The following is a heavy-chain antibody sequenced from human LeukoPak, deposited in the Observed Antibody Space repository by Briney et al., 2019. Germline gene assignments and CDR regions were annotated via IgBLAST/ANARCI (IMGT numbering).Heavy chain of an antibody. CDR1: GFIVSDNY. D-gene: IGHD5-18*01. CDR2: IYSAGTT. Sequence: PGGSLRLSCAASGFIVSDNYISWVRQAPGKGLEWVALIYSAGTTHADSVRGRFTISRDKSKNMLYLQMNSLRAEDTAVYFCARAQGGKIQLWDYYFDYWGQGTLVTVSS. CDR3: ARAQGGKIQLWDYYFDY. J-gene: IGHJ4*02. V-gene: IGHV3-66*01.